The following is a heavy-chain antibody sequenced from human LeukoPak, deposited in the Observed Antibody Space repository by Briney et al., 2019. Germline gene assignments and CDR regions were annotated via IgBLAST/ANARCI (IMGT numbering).Heavy chain of an antibody. J-gene: IGHJ6*03. CDR3: ARDGYSSSWTYYYYYMDV. V-gene: IGHV1-2*02. CDR1: GYTFTGYY. Sequence: GASVKVSCKASGYTFTGYYMHWVRQAPGQGLEWMGWINPNSGGTNYAQKFQGRVTMTRDTSISAAYMELSRLRSDDTAVYYCARDGYSSSWTYYYYYMDVWGKGTTVTVSS. D-gene: IGHD6-13*01. CDR2: INPNSGGT.